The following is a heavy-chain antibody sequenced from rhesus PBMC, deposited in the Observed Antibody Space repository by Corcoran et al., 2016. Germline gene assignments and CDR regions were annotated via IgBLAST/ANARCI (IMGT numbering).Heavy chain of an antibody. CDR3: ASVGSWSLSFDY. CDR2: IYGSGGGT. V-gene: IGHV4S7*01. Sequence: QVQLQESGPGLVKPSETLSLTCAVSGYSISSGYYWGWIRQPPGKGLEWIGYIYGSGGGTNYNPSLQSRFTISIDTSKNQFSLQLSSVTAADTAVYYCASVGSWSLSFDYWGQGVLVTISS. J-gene: IGHJ4*01. CDR1: GYSISSGYY. D-gene: IGHD6-13*01.